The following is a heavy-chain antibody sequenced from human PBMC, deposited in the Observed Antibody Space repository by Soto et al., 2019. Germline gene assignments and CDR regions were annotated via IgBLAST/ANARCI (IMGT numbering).Heavy chain of an antibody. J-gene: IGHJ4*02. V-gene: IGHV3-23*01. D-gene: IGHD1-26*01. CDR1: GFTFSSYA. CDR3: AKDATIVVATPFGLGPWVRGSENYFDY. Sequence: GGSLRLSCAASGFTFSSYAMSWVRQAPGKGLEWVSAISGSGGSTYYADSVKGRFTISRDNSKNTLYLQMNSLRAEDTAVYYCAKDATIVVATPFGLGPWVRGSENYFDYWGQGTLVTVSS. CDR2: ISGSGGST.